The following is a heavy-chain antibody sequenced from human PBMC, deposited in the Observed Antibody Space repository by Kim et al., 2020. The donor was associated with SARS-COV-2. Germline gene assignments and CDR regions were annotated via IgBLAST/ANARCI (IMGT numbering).Heavy chain of an antibody. CDR3: ARVGELHSGSQYYYYGMDV. CDR2: IWYDGSNK. J-gene: IGHJ6*02. V-gene: IGHV3-33*01. Sequence: GGSLRLSCAASGFTFSSYGMHWVRQAPGKGLEWVAVIWYDGSNKYYADSVKGRFTISRDNSKNTLYLQMNSLRAEDTAVYYCARVGELHSGSQYYYYGMDVWGQGTTVTVSS. D-gene: IGHD1-26*01. CDR1: GFTFSSYG.